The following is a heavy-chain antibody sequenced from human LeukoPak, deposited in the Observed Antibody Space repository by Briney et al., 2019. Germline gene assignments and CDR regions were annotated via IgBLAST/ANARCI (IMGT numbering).Heavy chain of an antibody. V-gene: IGHV3-23*01. Sequence: EPGGSLRLSCAASGFTFSSYAMSWVRQAPGRGLEWVSAIRGDGATMFYADSVKGRITVSRDNSKNTLYLQFNSLRVDDTVVYYCARDQFRDCFRGADYWGQGTLVTVSS. J-gene: IGHJ4*02. CDR1: GFTFSSYA. CDR2: IRGDGATM. D-gene: IGHD2-21*01. CDR3: ARDQFRDCFRGADY.